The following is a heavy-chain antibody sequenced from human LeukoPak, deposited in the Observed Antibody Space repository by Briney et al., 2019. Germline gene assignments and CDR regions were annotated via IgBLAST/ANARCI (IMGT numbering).Heavy chain of an antibody. CDR2: IYYSGST. J-gene: IGHJ4*02. Sequence: SETLSLICTVSGGSISSGDYYWSWIRQPPGKGLEWIGYIYYSGSTYYNPSLKSRVTISVDTSKNQFSLKLNSVTAADTAVYFCSRGLDSRKLGYWGQGTLVTVSS. D-gene: IGHD3-22*01. CDR1: GGSISSGDYY. CDR3: SRGLDSRKLGY. V-gene: IGHV4-30-4*01.